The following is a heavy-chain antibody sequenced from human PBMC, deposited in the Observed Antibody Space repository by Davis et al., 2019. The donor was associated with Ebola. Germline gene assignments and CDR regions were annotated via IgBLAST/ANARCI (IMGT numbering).Heavy chain of an antibody. J-gene: IGHJ4*02. Sequence: GESLKISCAASGFTFSSYGMHWVRQAPGKGLEWVSAISGSGGSTYYADSVKGRFTISRDNSKNTLYLQMNSLRAEDTAVYYCAKDLTLWFGELDYWGQGTLVTVSS. CDR2: ISGSGGST. CDR3: AKDLTLWFGELDY. D-gene: IGHD3-10*01. CDR1: GFTFSSYG. V-gene: IGHV3-23*01.